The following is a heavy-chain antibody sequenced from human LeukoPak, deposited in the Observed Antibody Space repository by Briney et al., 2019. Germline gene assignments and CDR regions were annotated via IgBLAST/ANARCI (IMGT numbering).Heavy chain of an antibody. CDR1: GGTFSSYA. Sequence: ASVKVSCKASGGTFSSYAISWVRQAPGQGLEWMGRIIPIVGIANYAQKFQGRVTITADKSTSTAYMELSSLRSEDTAVYYCATHDYGDTNWFDPWGQGTLVTVSS. CDR3: ATHDYGDTNWFDP. CDR2: IIPIVGIA. J-gene: IGHJ5*02. D-gene: IGHD4-17*01. V-gene: IGHV1-69*04.